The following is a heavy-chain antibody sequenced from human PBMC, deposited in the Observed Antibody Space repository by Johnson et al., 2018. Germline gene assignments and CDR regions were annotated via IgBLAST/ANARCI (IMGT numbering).Heavy chain of an antibody. V-gene: IGHV3-7*01. D-gene: IGHD3-10*01. CDR1: GFPVNSTW. J-gene: IGHJ3*02. CDR2: MNQDGSET. Sequence: VQLVQAGVGLVQPGGSLRLSCVASGFPVNSTWMTWVRQAPGKGLEWVANMNQDGSETYYVDSVKGRFTISRDKAKNSLVLQMNSLRAEDTAVYYCARGRDFYGSGLDAFDMWGQGTMVTVSS. CDR3: ARGRDFYGSGLDAFDM.